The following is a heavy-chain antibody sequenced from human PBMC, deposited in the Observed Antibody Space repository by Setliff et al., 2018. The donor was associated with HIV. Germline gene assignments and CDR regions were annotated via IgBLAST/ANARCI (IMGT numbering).Heavy chain of an antibody. CDR1: GGSISSYY. CDR3: ARDGGRTGYSSSSDQ. J-gene: IGHJ4*02. Sequence: SETLSLTCTVSGGSISSYYWSWIRQPPGKGLEWIGTIYHSGSTYYSPSLMSRVTISVDTSKNQTSLKPNSVTAADTAVYYCARDGGRTGYSSSSDQWGQGTLVTVSS. D-gene: IGHD6-13*01. CDR2: IYHSGST. V-gene: IGHV4-59*12.